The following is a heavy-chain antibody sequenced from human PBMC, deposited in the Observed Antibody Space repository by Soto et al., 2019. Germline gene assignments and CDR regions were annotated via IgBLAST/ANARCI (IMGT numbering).Heavy chain of an antibody. CDR2: ISYDGSNQ. D-gene: IGHD3-16*02. CDR3: AKALGELSPESFDH. CDR1: GLTFTIYA. V-gene: IGHV3-30*18. Sequence: GSLRLSCSASGLTFTIYAMHWFRRAPGKGLEWVTIISYDGSNQYYADSVKGRFTISRDNSKNTLYLQMNSLRLEDTGVYYCAKALGELSPESFDHWGQGVLVTVSS. J-gene: IGHJ4*02.